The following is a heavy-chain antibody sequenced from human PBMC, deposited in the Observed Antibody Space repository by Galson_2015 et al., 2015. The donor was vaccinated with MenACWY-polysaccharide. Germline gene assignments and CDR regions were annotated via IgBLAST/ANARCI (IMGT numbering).Heavy chain of an antibody. CDR3: ARGNYDILTGNYAFDY. CDR2: MSFSGSS. Sequence: TLSLTCTVSGGSISSGSYYWSWIRQSAGKGLEWIGRMSFSGSSNYKSSLKSRVTISIDTSKNQFSLSLSSVTAADTAVYYCARGNYDILTGNYAFDYWGQGTLVTVSS. CDR1: GGSISSGSYY. V-gene: IGHV4-61*02. D-gene: IGHD3-9*01. J-gene: IGHJ4*02.